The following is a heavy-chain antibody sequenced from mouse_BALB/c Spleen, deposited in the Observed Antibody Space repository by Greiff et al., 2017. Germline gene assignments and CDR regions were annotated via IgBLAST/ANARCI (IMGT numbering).Heavy chain of an antibody. CDR3: ASYDYDGGAWFAY. CDR1: GFSLTSYG. Sequence: VKLMESGPGLVAPSQSLSITCTVSGFSLTSYGVHWVRQPPGKGLEWLGVIWAGGSTNYNSALMSRLSISKDNSKSQVFLKMNSLQTDDTAMYYCASYDYDGGAWFAYWGQGTLVTVSA. V-gene: IGHV2-9*02. D-gene: IGHD2-4*01. J-gene: IGHJ3*01. CDR2: IWAGGST.